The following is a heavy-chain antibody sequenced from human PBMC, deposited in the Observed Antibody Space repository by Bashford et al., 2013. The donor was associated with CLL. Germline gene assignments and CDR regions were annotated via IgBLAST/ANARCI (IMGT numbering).Heavy chain of an antibody. CDR3: ARGYWENWFDP. CDR1: GDSISSGGYS. D-gene: IGHD1-26*01. V-gene: IGHV4-30-2*01. CDR2: IYYSGST. Sequence: SETLSLTCAVSGDSISSGGYSWNWIRQPPGKGLEWIGFIYYSGSTYYNPSLKSRVTISVDRSENQFSLKLSSVTAADTAVYYCARGYWENWFDPWGQGALVTVS. J-gene: IGHJ5*02.